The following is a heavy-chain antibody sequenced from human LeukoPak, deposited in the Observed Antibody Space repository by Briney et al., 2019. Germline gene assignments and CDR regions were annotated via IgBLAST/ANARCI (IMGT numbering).Heavy chain of an antibody. V-gene: IGHV4-4*07. J-gene: IGHJ4*02. CDR2: IYTSGST. D-gene: IGHD6-19*01. Sequence: SETLSLTCTVSGGFISTYYWSRIRQPAGKGLEWIGRIYTSGSTNYNPSLKSRVTMSVDTSKNQFSLKLSSVTAADTAVYYCARVSRFSGIAVADLDYWGQGTLVTVSS. CDR3: ARVSRFSGIAVADLDY. CDR1: GGFISTYY.